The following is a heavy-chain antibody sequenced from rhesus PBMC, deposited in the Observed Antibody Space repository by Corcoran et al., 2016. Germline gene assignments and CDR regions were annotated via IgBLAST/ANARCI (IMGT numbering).Heavy chain of an antibody. Sequence: QVQLQESGPGLVKPSETLSLTCAVSGGSISDDYYWSWIRQPPGKGLEWVGYNYGSGGGTNYNPSLKNRVTISIDTSKNQFSLKLSSVTAADTAVYYCAREGYYYSGSYYYDFDYWGQGVLVTVSS. CDR2: NYGSGGGT. D-gene: IGHD3-16*01. CDR3: AREGYYYSGSYYYDFDY. V-gene: IGHV4-106*01. J-gene: IGHJ4*01. CDR1: GGSISDDYY.